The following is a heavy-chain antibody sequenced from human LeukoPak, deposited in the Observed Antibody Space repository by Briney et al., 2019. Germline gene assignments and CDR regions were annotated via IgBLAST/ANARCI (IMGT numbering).Heavy chain of an antibody. CDR3: ARHAGGGDALDI. Sequence: SETLSLTCSVSGGSISSFFWSWLRQPPGKGLEWIGDIYYSESTNYSHSLKRRVTISVDTSKNQFSLKLSSGTAADTAVYYCARHAGGGDALDIWGQGTMVTVSS. D-gene: IGHD3-16*01. CDR2: IYYSEST. V-gene: IGHV4-59*08. CDR1: GGSISSFF. J-gene: IGHJ3*02.